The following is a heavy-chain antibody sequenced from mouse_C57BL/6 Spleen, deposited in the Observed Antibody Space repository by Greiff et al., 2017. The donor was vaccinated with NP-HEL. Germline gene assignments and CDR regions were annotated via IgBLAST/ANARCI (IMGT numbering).Heavy chain of an antibody. CDR2: IDPETGGT. CDR3: TRSYYYGSMDFDY. J-gene: IGHJ2*01. Sequence: VQLQQSGAELVRPGASVTLSCKASGYTFTDYEMHWVKQTPVHGLEWIGAIDPETGGTAYNQKFKGKAILTADKSSSTAYMELRSLTSEDSAVYYCTRSYYYGSMDFDYWGQGTTLTVSS. CDR1: GYTFTDYE. D-gene: IGHD1-1*01. V-gene: IGHV1-15*01.